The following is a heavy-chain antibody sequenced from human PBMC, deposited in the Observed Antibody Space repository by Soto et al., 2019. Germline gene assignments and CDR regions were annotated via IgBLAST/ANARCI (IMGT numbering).Heavy chain of an antibody. V-gene: IGHV1-46*01. CDR1: GYTFIGYY. Sequence: ASVKVSCKASGYTFIGYYMHWVRQAPGQGPKWMGIINPTDGGTSYAQKFQGRVTMTRDTSTRTLYMELGSLTSEDTAVYYCAREAGAMGFDIWGQGTMVTVSS. CDR2: INPTDGGT. CDR3: AREAGAMGFDI. J-gene: IGHJ3*02. D-gene: IGHD5-18*01.